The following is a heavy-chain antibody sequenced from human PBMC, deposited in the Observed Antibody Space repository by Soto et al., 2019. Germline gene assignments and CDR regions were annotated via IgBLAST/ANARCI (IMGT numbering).Heavy chain of an antibody. CDR2: AHHSGST. CDR3: ARDGSNSYRSTSNWFDP. J-gene: IGHJ5*02. Sequence: QVQLQESGPGLVKPSGTLSLTCAVSGGSVRSTNYWSWVRQPPGKGLEWIGDAHHSGSTNYNPSLKSRVSVSVDKSKNQFSLKLNSVTAADTAVYYCARDGSNSYRSTSNWFDPWGQGTLVTVSS. CDR1: GGSVRSTNY. D-gene: IGHD6-13*01. V-gene: IGHV4-4*02.